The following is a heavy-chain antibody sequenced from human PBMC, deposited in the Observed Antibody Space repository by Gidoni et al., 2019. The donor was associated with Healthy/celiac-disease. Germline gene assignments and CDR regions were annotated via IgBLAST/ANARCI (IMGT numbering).Heavy chain of an antibody. V-gene: IGHV3-9*01. CDR1: GFTFDVYA. CDR2: ISWNSGSI. D-gene: IGHD5-18*01. Sequence: EVQLVESGGGLVQPGRSLRLSCSASGFTFDVYAMHWVRQAPGKGLEWVSGISWNSGSIGYADSVKGRFTISRDNAKNSLYLQMNSLRAEDTALYYCAKADTAMASDAQNFDYWGQGTLVTVSS. J-gene: IGHJ4*02. CDR3: AKADTAMASDAQNFDY.